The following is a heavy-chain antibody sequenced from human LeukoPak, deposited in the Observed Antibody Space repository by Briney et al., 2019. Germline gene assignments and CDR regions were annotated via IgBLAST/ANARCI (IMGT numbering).Heavy chain of an antibody. Sequence: GASVKVSCKASGYTFSNYGITWVRQAPGQGLEWMGTISGHNGDVNYAPKFQGRVTMTTDTSTTTAYMELRSLRFDDTAVYYCARYNSLLRGVTTSDCWGPGTLVSVSS. J-gene: IGHJ4*02. D-gene: IGHD3-10*01. CDR2: ISGHNGDV. V-gene: IGHV1-18*01. CDR1: GYTFSNYG. CDR3: ARYNSLLRGVTTSDC.